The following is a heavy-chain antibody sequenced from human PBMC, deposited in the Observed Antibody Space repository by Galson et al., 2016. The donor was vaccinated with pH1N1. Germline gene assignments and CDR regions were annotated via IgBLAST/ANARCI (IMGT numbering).Heavy chain of an antibody. J-gene: IGHJ4*02. CDR2: IWFDGSNT. CDR3: ARGDPPSSPVDY. CDR1: GFAFSNYG. V-gene: IGHV3-33*01. Sequence: SLRLSCAASGFAFSNYGIHWVRQASGKGLGWVAVIWFDGSNTHYADSVKGRFTISRDDSKNTVFLQMDSLRAEDTAIYYCARGDPPSSPVDYWGQGTLVTVSS.